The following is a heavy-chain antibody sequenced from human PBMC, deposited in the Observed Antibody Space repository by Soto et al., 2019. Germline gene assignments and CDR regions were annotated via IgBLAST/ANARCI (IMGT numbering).Heavy chain of an antibody. CDR3: ARGRTVVTPRSVGY. D-gene: IGHD2-21*02. J-gene: IGHJ4*02. CDR1: GGTFTSYD. V-gene: IGHV1-8*01. CDR2: MNPNSGNT. Sequence: ASVKVSCKASGGTFTSYDINWVRQATGQGLEWMGWMNPNSGNTGYAQKFQGRVTMTRNTSISTAYMELSSLRSEDTAVYYCARGRTVVTPRSVGYWGQGTLVTVSS.